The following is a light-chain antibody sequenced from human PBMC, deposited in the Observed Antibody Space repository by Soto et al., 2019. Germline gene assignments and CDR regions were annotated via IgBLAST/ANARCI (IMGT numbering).Light chain of an antibody. V-gene: IGLV1-40*01. J-gene: IGLJ1*01. Sequence: QRVLTHPPSGYGAPGQRGTISCTGNSSNIGAGYDVHWYQQLPGTAPKLLIYGNSNRPSGVPDRFSGSKSGTSASLAITGLQAEDEADYYCQSYDSSLSGYVFGTGTKVTVL. CDR3: QSYDSSLSGYV. CDR1: SSNIGAGYD. CDR2: GNS.